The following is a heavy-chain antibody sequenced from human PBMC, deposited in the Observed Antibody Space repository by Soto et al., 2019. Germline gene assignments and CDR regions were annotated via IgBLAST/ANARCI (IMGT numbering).Heavy chain of an antibody. CDR3: AGHRSSSTYYYFDY. D-gene: IGHD2-2*01. V-gene: IGHV4-59*08. CDR1: GGSISYYY. J-gene: IGHJ4*02. Sequence: SETLSLTCTVSGGSISYYYWSWIRQPPGKGLEWIGYIYYSGSTNYNPSLKSRVTISVDTSKNQFSLKLSSVTAADTAVYYCAGHRSSSTYYYFDYWGQGTLVTVSS. CDR2: IYYSGST.